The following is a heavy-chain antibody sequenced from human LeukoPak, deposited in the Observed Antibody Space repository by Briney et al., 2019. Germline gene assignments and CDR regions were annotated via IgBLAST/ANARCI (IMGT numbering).Heavy chain of an antibody. J-gene: IGHJ4*02. V-gene: IGHV4-59*01. CDR2: IHYSGST. Sequence: SSETLSLTCFVSGGSITSDYCTWIRQSPGKGLEWIGYIHYSGSTNANPSLKSRVIISIDTSKNQFSLKLISVTAADTAAYYCARDQGYGAYDYWGQGTLVTVSS. CDR3: ARDQGYGAYDY. D-gene: IGHD6-13*01. CDR1: GGSITSDY.